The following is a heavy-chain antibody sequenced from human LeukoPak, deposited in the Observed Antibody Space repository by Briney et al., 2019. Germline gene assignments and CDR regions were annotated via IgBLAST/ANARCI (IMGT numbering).Heavy chain of an antibody. CDR1: GFTFDDYG. D-gene: IGHD3-3*01. J-gene: IGHJ1*01. CDR2: INWNGGST. CDR3: AKGDFWNGLGEYFLY. Sequence: GGSLRLSCAASGFTFDDYGMSWVRQAPGKGLEWVSGINWNGGSTGYADSVKGRFTISRDNAKNSLYLQMDSLRAEDTAVYYCAKGDFWNGLGEYFLYWGQGILVTVSS. V-gene: IGHV3-20*04.